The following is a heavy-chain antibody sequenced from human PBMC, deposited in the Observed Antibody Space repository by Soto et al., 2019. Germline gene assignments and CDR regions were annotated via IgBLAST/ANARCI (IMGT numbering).Heavy chain of an antibody. D-gene: IGHD6-13*01. Sequence: PSETLSLTCTASGGSMSSYYWSWIRQPPGKGLEWIGYIYYSGSTSYDPSLKSRVTISVDTSKNQFSLKLSSVTAADTAVYYCARDRAAAGTPYGMDVWGQGTTVTVSS. J-gene: IGHJ6*02. CDR1: GGSMSSYY. CDR3: ARDRAAAGTPYGMDV. V-gene: IGHV4-59*01. CDR2: IYYSGST.